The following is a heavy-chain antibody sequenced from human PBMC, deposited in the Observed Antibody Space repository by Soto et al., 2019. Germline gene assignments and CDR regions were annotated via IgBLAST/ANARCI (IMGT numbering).Heavy chain of an antibody. CDR3: VQALKAYTVTTYFEH. D-gene: IGHD4-17*01. Sequence: HLVESGGGLVQPGTSLRLSCVASGLSIDDSAMHWVRQVPGKGLEWVAGISWNSGRIGYGDSVKGRFTISRDNAKSSLYLQMDSLTPEETAVYYCVQALKAYTVTTYFEHWGRGALVTVS. V-gene: IGHV3-9*01. CDR2: ISWNSGRI. J-gene: IGHJ4*01. CDR1: GLSIDDSA.